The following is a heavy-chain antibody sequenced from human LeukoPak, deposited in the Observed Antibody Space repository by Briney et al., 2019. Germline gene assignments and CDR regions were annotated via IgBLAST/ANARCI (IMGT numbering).Heavy chain of an antibody. CDR2: INSGGST. D-gene: IGHD5-18*01. CDR1: GFTVSSNY. CDR3: ARNGYSYGQGDWFDP. Sequence: GGSLRLSCAASGFTVSSNYMSWVRQAPGKGLEWVSVINSGGSTYYADSVKGRFTISRDNSKNTLYLKMNSLRAEDTAVYYCARNGYSYGQGDWFDPWGQGTLVTVSS. J-gene: IGHJ5*02. V-gene: IGHV3-66*01.